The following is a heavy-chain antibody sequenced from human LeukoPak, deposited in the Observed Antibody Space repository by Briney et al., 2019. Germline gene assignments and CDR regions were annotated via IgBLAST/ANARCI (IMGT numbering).Heavy chain of an antibody. Sequence: GGSLRLSCAASGFTFDDYAMHWVRQAPGKGLEWVSGISWNSGSIGYADSVKGRFTISRDNAKNSLYLQMNSLRAEDMALYYCASPSSLGIAAAGKDYWGQGTLVTVSS. D-gene: IGHD6-13*01. CDR2: ISWNSGSI. V-gene: IGHV3-9*03. CDR1: GFTFDDYA. CDR3: ASPSSLGIAAAGKDY. J-gene: IGHJ4*02.